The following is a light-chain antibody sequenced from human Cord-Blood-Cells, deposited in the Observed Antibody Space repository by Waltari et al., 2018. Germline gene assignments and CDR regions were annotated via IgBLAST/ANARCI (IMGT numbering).Light chain of an antibody. J-gene: IGLJ3*02. Sequence: SYVLTQPPSVSVAPGKTARITCGGNNIGSKSVHWYQQKPGQAPVLVIYYDSDRPSGTPERFSGSNSENTAPLTISRVEAGDEADYYCQVWDSSSDHWVFGGGTKLTVL. CDR2: YDS. V-gene: IGLV3-21*04. CDR3: QVWDSSSDHWV. CDR1: NIGSKS.